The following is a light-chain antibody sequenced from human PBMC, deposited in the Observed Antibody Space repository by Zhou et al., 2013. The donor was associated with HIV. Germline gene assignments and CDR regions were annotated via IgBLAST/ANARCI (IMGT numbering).Light chain of an antibody. CDR3: QQYDNLPLT. J-gene: IGKJ4*01. Sequence: DIQMTQSPSSLSASVGDRVTITCQASQDIRYYLNWFQQKPGTAPKLLIYDASNLETGVPSRFSGSGSGTDFTFTISSLQPEDFATYYCQQYDNLPLTFGGGTKVEIK. V-gene: IGKV1-33*01. CDR1: QDIRYY. CDR2: DAS.